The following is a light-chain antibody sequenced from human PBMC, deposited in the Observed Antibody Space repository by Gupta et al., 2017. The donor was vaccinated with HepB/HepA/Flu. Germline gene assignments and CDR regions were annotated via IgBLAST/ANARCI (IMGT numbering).Light chain of an antibody. CDR1: QIGSRN. V-gene: IGLV3-9*01. J-gene: IGLJ3*02. CDR3: QVGVGNSCSWV. Sequence: SSEVTQPLSVSVALGQTASITGGGYQIGSRNVHWYKKKPVQAPVLIITRYISRPSEIPERFSGYNSRNRSSLRVSRAQVGDEADNYCQVGVGNSCSWVCCGG. CDR2: RYI.